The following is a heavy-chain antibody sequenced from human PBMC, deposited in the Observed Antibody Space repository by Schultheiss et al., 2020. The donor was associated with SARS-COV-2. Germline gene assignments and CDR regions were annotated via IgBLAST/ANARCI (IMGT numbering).Heavy chain of an antibody. CDR3: ARGYYDFWSGFDY. CDR1: GFTFSSYD. J-gene: IGHJ4*02. CDR2: ISYDGSNK. V-gene: IGHV3-30*03. Sequence: GGSLRLSCAASGFTFSSYDMHWVRQAPGKGLEWVAVISYDGSNKYYADSVKGRFTISRDNSKNTLYLQMNSLRAEDTAVYYCARGYYDFWSGFDYWGQGTLVTVSS. D-gene: IGHD3-3*01.